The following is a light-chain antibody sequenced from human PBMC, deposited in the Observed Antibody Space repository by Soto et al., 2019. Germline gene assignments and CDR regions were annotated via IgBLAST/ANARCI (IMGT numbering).Light chain of an antibody. J-gene: IGKJ3*01. Sequence: EIVLTQSPATLSLSPGERATLSCRASQSVSSYLAWYQQKPGQAPRLLIYDAASRAIGIPDRFNGSGSETTFTLTISRLQPEDFALYYCQQYNGSPFTFGPGTKVDIK. CDR2: DAA. CDR3: QQYNGSPFT. V-gene: IGKV3-11*01. CDR1: QSVSSY.